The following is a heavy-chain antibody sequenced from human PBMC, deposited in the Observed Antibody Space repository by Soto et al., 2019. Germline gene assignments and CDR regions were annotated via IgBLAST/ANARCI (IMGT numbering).Heavy chain of an antibody. Sequence: GGSLKVSCKASGYTFTGYYMHCVRQAPGQGLEGLGWINPNSGGKNYAKKFQGRVTMTRDTSISTAYMELSRLRSDDTGVYFCARADIVVVPAAMEYYYYYGMDVWGQGTTVTVSS. J-gene: IGHJ6*02. CDR1: GYTFTGYY. CDR3: ARADIVVVPAAMEYYYYYGMDV. D-gene: IGHD2-2*01. CDR2: INPNSGGK. V-gene: IGHV1-2*02.